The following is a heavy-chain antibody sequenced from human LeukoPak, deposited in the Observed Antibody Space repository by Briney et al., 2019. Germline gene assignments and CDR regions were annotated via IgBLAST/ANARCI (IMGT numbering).Heavy chain of an antibody. V-gene: IGHV3-30*04. CDR1: GFTFSSYA. CDR2: ISYDGSNK. Sequence: GGSLRLSCAASGFTFSSYAMHWVRQAPGKGLEWVAVISYDGSNKYYADSVKGRFTISRDNSKNTLYPQMNSLKAEDTAVYYCASSPGYCSGGRCYTLYFGYWGQGTLVTVSS. J-gene: IGHJ4*02. D-gene: IGHD2-15*01. CDR3: ASSPGYCSGGRCYTLYFGY.